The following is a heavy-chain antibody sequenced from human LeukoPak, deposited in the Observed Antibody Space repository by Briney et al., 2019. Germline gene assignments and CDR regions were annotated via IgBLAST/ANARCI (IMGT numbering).Heavy chain of an antibody. CDR1: GGSISSSSYY. CDR2: IYYSGST. Sequence: PSETLSLTCTVSGGSISSSSYYWGWIRQPPGKGLEWIGSIYYSGSTYYNPSLKSRVTISVDTSKNQFSLKLSSVTAADTAVYYCARHNYDFWSGYSIDYWGQGTLVTVSS. CDR3: ARHNYDFWSGYSIDY. D-gene: IGHD3-3*01. V-gene: IGHV4-39*01. J-gene: IGHJ4*02.